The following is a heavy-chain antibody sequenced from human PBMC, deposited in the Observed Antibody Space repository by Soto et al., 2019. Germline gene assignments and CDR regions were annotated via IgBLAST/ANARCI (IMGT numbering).Heavy chain of an antibody. CDR3: AKGTALNLFNWFDS. V-gene: IGHV3-23*01. Sequence: GGSLRLSCAASGFTFSSDAMSWVRQAPGKGLEWVSAISGSGGSTYYADSVKGRFTISRDNSKNTLYLQMNSLRAEDTAVYYCAKGTALNLFNWFDSWAQGTLVTVSS. CDR2: ISGSGGST. J-gene: IGHJ5*01. CDR1: GFTFSSDA.